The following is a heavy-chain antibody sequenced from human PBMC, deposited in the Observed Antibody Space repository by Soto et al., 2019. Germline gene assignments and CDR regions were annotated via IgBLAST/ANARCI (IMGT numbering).Heavy chain of an antibody. CDR2: ISFDGSNI. Sequence: PVGSLRLSSITSGFTFTNYAFHWVRQAPGKGLEWVAVISFDGSNIHYADSVKGRFTISRDKSKNTLSLQMNSLRAGDTALYFCARDDGVTAVASAFEYWGQGTLVTVSS. J-gene: IGHJ4*01. V-gene: IGHV3-30-3*01. CDR3: ARDDGVTAVASAFEY. CDR1: GFTFTNYA. D-gene: IGHD2-15*01.